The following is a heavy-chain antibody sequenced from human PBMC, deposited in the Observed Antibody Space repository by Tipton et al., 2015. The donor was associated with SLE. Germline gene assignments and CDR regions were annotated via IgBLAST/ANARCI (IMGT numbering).Heavy chain of an antibody. D-gene: IGHD3-10*01. CDR2: INHSGYT. V-gene: IGHV4-34*01. CDR3: ARDRSHRARSGIDY. Sequence: TLSLTCAVYGGSFSGYYWSWIRQPPGKGLEWIGEINHSGYTNYNPSLKSRVTISVDTSKNQFSLKLSSVTAADTAVYYCARDRSHRARSGIDYWGQGTLVTVSS. CDR1: GGSFSGYY. J-gene: IGHJ4*02.